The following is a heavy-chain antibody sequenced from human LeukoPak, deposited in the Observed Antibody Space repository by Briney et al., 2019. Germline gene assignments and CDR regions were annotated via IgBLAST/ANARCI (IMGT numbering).Heavy chain of an antibody. CDR1: GFTFSSYA. CDR2: ISGSGGST. V-gene: IGHV3-23*01. D-gene: IGHD3-22*01. CDR3: AKGAYYDSSGRRMFSFDY. Sequence: GGSLRLSCAASGFTFSSYAMSWVRQAPGKGLEWVSAISGSGGSTYYADSVKGRFTISRDNSKNTLYLQMNSLRAEDTAVYYCAKGAYYDSSGRRMFSFDYWGQGTLVTVSS. J-gene: IGHJ4*02.